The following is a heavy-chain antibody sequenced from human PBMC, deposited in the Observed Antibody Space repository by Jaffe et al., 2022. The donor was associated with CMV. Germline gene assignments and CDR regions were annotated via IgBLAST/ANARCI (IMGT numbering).Heavy chain of an antibody. CDR3: AKRIPVSGQWYYFDS. Sequence: EVQLLESGGGLVQPGGSLSLACAASGFTFRDYAMNWVRQAPGKGLEWVSIIGASGSPTYYADSVKGRFTISRDNSKNILYLHMNSLRGEDTAVYFCAKRIPVSGQWYYFDSWGQGTLVTVSS. D-gene: IGHD6-19*01. CDR2: IGASGSPT. V-gene: IGHV3-23*01. J-gene: IGHJ4*02. CDR1: GFTFRDYA.